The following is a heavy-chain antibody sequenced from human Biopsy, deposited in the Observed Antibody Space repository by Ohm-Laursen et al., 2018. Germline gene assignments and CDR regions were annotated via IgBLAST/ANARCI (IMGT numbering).Heavy chain of an antibody. D-gene: IGHD3-22*01. CDR3: ARDRGYYSDRTVPGYFDL. Sequence: SETLSLTCTVSGDSFSSYYWSWIRQPPGKGLQWIGYVYYTGSTDYNPSLQSRVTISVDTSKNHFSLRLRSVTPADTAIYYCARDRGYYSDRTVPGYFDLWGRGTLVTVSS. J-gene: IGHJ2*01. CDR2: VYYTGST. V-gene: IGHV4-59*01. CDR1: GDSFSSYY.